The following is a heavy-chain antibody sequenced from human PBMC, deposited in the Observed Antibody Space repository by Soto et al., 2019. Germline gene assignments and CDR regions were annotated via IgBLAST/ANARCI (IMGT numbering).Heavy chain of an antibody. CDR3: AIVPVR. V-gene: IGHV4-30-2*01. CDR1: GGSISSGGYS. CDR2: IYHSGSN. D-gene: IGHD2-2*01. J-gene: IGHJ4*02. Sequence: QLQLQESGSGLVKPSQTLSLTCVVSGGSISSGGYSGSWIRQPPGKGLEWIGYIYHSGSNYYNPSLKSLVTITVDRSKTQFYLKLSSVTAADTAIYYCAIVPVRWGQGTLVTVSS.